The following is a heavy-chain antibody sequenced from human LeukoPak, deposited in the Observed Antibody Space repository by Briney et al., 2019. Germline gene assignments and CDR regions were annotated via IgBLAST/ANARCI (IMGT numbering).Heavy chain of an antibody. CDR1: GYTFTSYG. CDR3: ARDLTYYYDSSGYYFFDY. CDR2: ISAYNGNT. J-gene: IGHJ4*02. D-gene: IGHD3-22*01. Sequence: ASVKVSCKASGYTFTSYGISWVRQAPGQGLEWMGWISAYNGNTNYAQKLQGRVTMTTDTSTSTAYMELRSPRSDDTAVYYCARDLTYYYDSSGYYFFDYWGQGTLVTVSS. V-gene: IGHV1-18*01.